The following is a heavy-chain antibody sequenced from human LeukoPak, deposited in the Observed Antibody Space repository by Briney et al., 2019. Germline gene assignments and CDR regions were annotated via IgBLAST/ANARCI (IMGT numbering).Heavy chain of an antibody. V-gene: IGHV4-59*01. Sequence: SETLSLTCIVSGGSISSFYWSWIRQPPGKGLEWIGYIYYTGSTNYNPSLKSRVTISVDTSKNQFSLKLSSVTAADTAVYHCARGSESDSDNWFDPWSQGTLVTVSS. CDR1: GGSISSFY. CDR3: ARGSESDSDNWFDP. D-gene: IGHD2-21*01. CDR2: IYYTGST. J-gene: IGHJ5*02.